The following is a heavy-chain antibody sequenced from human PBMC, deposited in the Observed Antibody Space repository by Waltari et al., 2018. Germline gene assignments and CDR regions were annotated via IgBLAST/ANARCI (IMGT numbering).Heavy chain of an antibody. CDR3: AKKGDQSVGQSKYYYFDY. CDR2: ISGSSAYT. V-gene: IGHV3-23*01. CDR1: GFTFRSYA. Sequence: EVQLLESGGGLVQPGGSLILSCAASGFTFRSYAIGWVRQAPGRGLEWVSVISGSSAYTFYADSVKGRFTISRDNSKNTLYLQMNSLRAEDTAVYFCAKKGDQSVGQSKYYYFDYWGQGTLVTVSS. D-gene: IGHD3-16*01. J-gene: IGHJ4*02.